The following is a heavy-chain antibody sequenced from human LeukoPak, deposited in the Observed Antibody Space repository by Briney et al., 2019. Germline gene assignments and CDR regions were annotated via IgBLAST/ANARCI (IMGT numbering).Heavy chain of an antibody. J-gene: IGHJ3*02. CDR2: IIPIFGTA. V-gene: IGHV1-69*05. Sequence: GASVTLSFKASGATFSIYAISWVRQAPGQGLEWMGGIIPIFGTANYARKLQGRITITTHESTSTAYKELSSLRSEDTAVYYCASCITIFGVPTKPPDDFDIWGQGTMVTVSS. D-gene: IGHD3-3*01. CDR3: ASCITIFGVPTKPPDDFDI. CDR1: GATFSIYA.